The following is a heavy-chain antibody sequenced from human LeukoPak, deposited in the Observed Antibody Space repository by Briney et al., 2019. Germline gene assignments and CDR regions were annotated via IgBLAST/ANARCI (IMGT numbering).Heavy chain of an antibody. V-gene: IGHV3-23*01. D-gene: IGHD3-22*01. CDR3: AKSNPYYYDSSGYYFDY. J-gene: IGHJ4*02. CDR2: ISGSGGST. Sequence: GGSLRLSCAASGFTFSSYWMSWVRQAPGKGLEWVSAISGSGGSTYYADSVKGRFTISRDNSKNTLYLQMNSLRAEDTAVYYCAKSNPYYYDSSGYYFDYWGQGTLVTVSS. CDR1: GFTFSSYW.